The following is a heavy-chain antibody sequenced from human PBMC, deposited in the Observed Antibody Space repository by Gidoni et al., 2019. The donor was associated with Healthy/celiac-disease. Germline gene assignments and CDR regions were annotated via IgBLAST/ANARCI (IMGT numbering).Heavy chain of an antibody. V-gene: IGHV3-9*01. CDR2: ISWNSGSI. Sequence: EVQLVESGGGLVQPGRSLRLSCAASGFTFDDYAMHWVRQAPGKGLEWVGISWNSGSIGYADSVKGRFTISRDNAKNSLYLQMNSLRAEDTALYYCAKDIMAKRFLEWLPLDYWGQGTLVTVSS. D-gene: IGHD3-3*01. CDR3: AKDIMAKRFLEWLPLDY. J-gene: IGHJ4*02. CDR1: GFTFDDYA.